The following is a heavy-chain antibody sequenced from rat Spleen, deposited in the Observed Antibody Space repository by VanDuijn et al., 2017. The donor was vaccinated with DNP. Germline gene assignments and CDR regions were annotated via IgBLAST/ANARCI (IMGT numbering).Heavy chain of an antibody. V-gene: IGHV5S10*01. CDR3: ATHGYYSSGGWFAY. CDR1: GFTFSDYA. J-gene: IGHJ3*01. Sequence: EVQLVESGGGLVQPGNSLKLSCAASGFTFSDYAMAWVRQSPKKGLEWVATIIYDGSSTYYRDSVKGRFTISRDNAQSTLYLQMDSLRSEDTATYYCATHGYYSSGGWFAYWGQGTLVTVSS. D-gene: IGHD1-2*01. CDR2: IIYDGSST.